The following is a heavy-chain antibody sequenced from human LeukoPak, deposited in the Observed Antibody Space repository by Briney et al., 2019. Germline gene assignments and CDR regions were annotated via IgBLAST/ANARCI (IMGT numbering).Heavy chain of an antibody. CDR2: IYYSEST. V-gene: IGHV4-59*01. CDR1: GGSISSYY. D-gene: IGHD3-22*01. Sequence: SETLSLTCTVSGGSISSYYWSWIRQPPGKGLEWIGYIYYSESTNYNPSLKSRVTISVDTSKNQFSLKLSSVTAADTAVYYCATSFSGYLGYFDYWGQGTLVTVSS. J-gene: IGHJ4*02. CDR3: ATSFSGYLGYFDY.